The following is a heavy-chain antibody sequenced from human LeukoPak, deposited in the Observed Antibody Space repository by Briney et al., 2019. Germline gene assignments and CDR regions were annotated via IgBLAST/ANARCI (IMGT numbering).Heavy chain of an antibody. Sequence: GRSLRLSCAASGFTFDDYAMHWVRHAPGKGLEWVSGINWNSDSIDYADSVKGRFTISRDNAKNSLYLQMNSLRPEDTALYYCAKGDSSTPKYYLGYWGQGTLVTVSS. CDR3: AKGDSSTPKYYLGY. V-gene: IGHV3-9*01. CDR1: GFTFDDYA. D-gene: IGHD3-22*01. CDR2: INWNSDSI. J-gene: IGHJ4*02.